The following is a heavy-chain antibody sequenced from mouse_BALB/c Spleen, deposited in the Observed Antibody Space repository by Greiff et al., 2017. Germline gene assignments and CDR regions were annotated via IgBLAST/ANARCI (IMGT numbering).Heavy chain of an antibody. CDR3: ARRGYDYGGAY. Sequence: EVQLQESGPGLVKPSQSLSLTCSVTGYSITSGYYWNWIRQFPGNTLEWLGYISYDGSNNYNPSLKNRISITRDTSKNQFFLKLNSVTTEDTATYYCARRGYDYGGAYWGQGTLVTVAA. V-gene: IGHV3-6*02. CDR1: GYSITSGYY. J-gene: IGHJ3*01. CDR2: ISYDGSN. D-gene: IGHD2-4*01.